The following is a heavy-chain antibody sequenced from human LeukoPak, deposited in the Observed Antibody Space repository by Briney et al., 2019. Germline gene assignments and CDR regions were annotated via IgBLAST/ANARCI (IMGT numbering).Heavy chain of an antibody. Sequence: GGSLRLPCAASGFTFSSYVMNWVRQAPGKGLEWVSTISGSGDSTYYADSVKGRFTFSRDNSKNTVHLQMNSLRVEDTAVYYCAKGNWYKLEVFDYWGQGTLVTVSS. D-gene: IGHD1/OR15-1a*01. J-gene: IGHJ4*02. V-gene: IGHV3-23*01. CDR3: AKGNWYKLEVFDY. CDR2: ISGSGDST. CDR1: GFTFSSYV.